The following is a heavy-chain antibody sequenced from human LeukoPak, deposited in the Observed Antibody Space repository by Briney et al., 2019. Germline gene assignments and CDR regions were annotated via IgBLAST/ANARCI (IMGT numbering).Heavy chain of an antibody. D-gene: IGHD5-24*01. J-gene: IGHJ4*02. Sequence: GGSLRLSCAASGFTFSNYAMHWVRQGLVKGLESMAVVSHDGIQTYYADSVKGRFTISRDNSKSTLFLQMNSLRAEDTAVYNCARDGGGGYNQIDFWGQGTLVTVSS. CDR1: GFTFSNYA. CDR2: VSHDGIQT. CDR3: ARDGGGGYNQIDF. V-gene: IGHV3-30-3*01.